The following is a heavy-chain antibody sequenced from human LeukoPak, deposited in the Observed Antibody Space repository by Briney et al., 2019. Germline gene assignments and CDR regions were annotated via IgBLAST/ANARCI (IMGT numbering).Heavy chain of an antibody. CDR2: ISHDGSNN. CDR3: AKDHSIVVVTAIQY. Sequence: TGGSLRLSCAASGFTFSRYGIHWVRQAPGKGLEWVAVISHDGSNNYYADSVKGRFTISRDNSKNTLYLQMNSLRAEDTAVYYCAKDHSIVVVTAIQYWGQGTLVTVSS. CDR1: GFTFSRYG. D-gene: IGHD2-21*02. V-gene: IGHV3-30*18. J-gene: IGHJ4*02.